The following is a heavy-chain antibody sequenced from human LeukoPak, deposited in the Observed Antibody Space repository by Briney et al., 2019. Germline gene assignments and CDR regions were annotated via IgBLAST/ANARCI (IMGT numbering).Heavy chain of an antibody. V-gene: IGHV3-74*01. CDR1: GFTFSSYW. Sequence: GGSLRLSCAASGFTFSSYWMHWVRQAPGKGLVWVPRINSDGSSTSYADSVKGRFTISRDNAKNTLYLQMNSLRAEDTAVYYCARGLGMYYFDYWGQGTLVTVSS. D-gene: IGHD7-27*01. CDR3: ARGLGMYYFDY. J-gene: IGHJ4*02. CDR2: INSDGSST.